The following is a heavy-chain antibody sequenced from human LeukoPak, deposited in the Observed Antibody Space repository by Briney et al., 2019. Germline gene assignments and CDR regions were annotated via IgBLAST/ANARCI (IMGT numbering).Heavy chain of an antibody. CDR1: GVTLSSYW. Sequence: GGSLRLSCAASGVTLSSYWMHWVRQAPGKGLVWVSRINSDGTSTTYADPVKGRFTISRDTAKNSLYLQMNSLRAEDTAVYYCARDPYGSGDGYFDYWGQGTLVTVSS. CDR3: ARDPYGSGDGYFDY. D-gene: IGHD3-10*01. V-gene: IGHV3-74*01. J-gene: IGHJ4*02. CDR2: INSDGTST.